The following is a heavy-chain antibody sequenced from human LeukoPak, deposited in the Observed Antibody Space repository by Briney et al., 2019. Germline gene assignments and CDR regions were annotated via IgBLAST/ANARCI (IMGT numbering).Heavy chain of an antibody. Sequence: ASVKVSCKASGYTFTSYYMHWVRQAPGQGLEWMGIINLSGGSTNYAQKIQGRVTMTRDTSTSTVYMELSSLRSEDTAVYYCARSSSIVGVSLGYWGQGTPVTVSS. D-gene: IGHD1-26*01. J-gene: IGHJ4*02. CDR3: ARSSSIVGVSLGY. CDR1: GYTFTSYY. V-gene: IGHV1-46*01. CDR2: INLSGGST.